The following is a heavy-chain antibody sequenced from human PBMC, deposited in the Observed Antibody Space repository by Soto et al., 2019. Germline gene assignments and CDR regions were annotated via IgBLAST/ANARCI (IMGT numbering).Heavy chain of an antibody. Sequence: ASVKVSCKVSGYTLTELSMHWVRQAPGKGLEWMGGFDPEDGETIYAQKFQGRVTMTEDTSTDTAYMELSSLRSEDTAVYYCATALGYCSGGSCYDGYWGQGTRGTV. CDR1: GYTLTELS. CDR3: ATALGYCSGGSCYDGY. CDR2: FDPEDGET. D-gene: IGHD2-15*01. J-gene: IGHJ4*02. V-gene: IGHV1-24*01.